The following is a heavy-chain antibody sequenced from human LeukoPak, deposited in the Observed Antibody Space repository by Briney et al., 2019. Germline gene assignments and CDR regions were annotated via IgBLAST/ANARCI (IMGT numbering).Heavy chain of an antibody. CDR2: INPNSGGT. Sequence: GASVKVSCKASGYTFTGYYMHWVRQAPGQGLEWMGWINPNSGGTNYAQKFQGWVTMTRDTSISTAYMELSRLRSDDTAVYYCARKYSSSSPPVDPLGQGTPVTGSS. V-gene: IGHV1-2*04. D-gene: IGHD6-13*01. J-gene: IGHJ5*02. CDR3: ARKYSSSSPPVDP. CDR1: GYTFTGYY.